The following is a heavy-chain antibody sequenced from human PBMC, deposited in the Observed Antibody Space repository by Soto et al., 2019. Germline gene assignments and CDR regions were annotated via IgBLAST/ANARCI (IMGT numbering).Heavy chain of an antibody. CDR2: ISSSSSYI. V-gene: IGHV3-21*01. CDR3: ARYHSFLNGPRAFDI. D-gene: IGHD2-2*01. J-gene: IGHJ3*02. CDR1: GFTFSSYS. Sequence: GGSLRLSCAASGFTFSSYSMNWVRQAPGKGLEWVSSISSSSSYIYYADSVKGRFTISRDNAKNSLYLQMNSLRAEDMAVYYCARYHSFLNGPRAFDIWGQGTMVPVSS.